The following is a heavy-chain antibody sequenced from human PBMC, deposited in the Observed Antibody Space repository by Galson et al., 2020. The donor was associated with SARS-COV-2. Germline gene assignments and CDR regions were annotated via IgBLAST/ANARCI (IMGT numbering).Heavy chain of an antibody. D-gene: IGHD1-26*01. CDR1: GFTFSSYG. V-gene: IGHV3-30*18. CDR2: ISYDGSNK. Sequence: TGGSLRLSCAASGFTFSSYGMHWVRQAPGKGLEWVAVISYDGSNKYYADSVKGRFTISRDNSKNTLYLQMNSLRAEATAVYYCAKEGATEAFDIWGQGTMVTVSS. CDR3: AKEGATEAFDI. J-gene: IGHJ3*02.